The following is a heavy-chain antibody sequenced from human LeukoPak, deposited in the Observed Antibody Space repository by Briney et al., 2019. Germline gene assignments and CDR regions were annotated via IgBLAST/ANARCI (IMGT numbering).Heavy chain of an antibody. CDR1: GFTSSSYW. V-gene: IGHV3-7*01. CDR2: IKQDGREK. J-gene: IGHJ3*02. D-gene: IGHD2-15*01. Sequence: GGSLRLSCAAPGFTSSSYWMSWVRQAPGKGLEWVANIKQDGREKSYVDSVKGRFTIPRDNAKNSLYLQMNSLRAEDTAVYYCATSQSTSGQYGNAFDIWGQGTMVTVSS. CDR3: ATSQSTSGQYGNAFDI.